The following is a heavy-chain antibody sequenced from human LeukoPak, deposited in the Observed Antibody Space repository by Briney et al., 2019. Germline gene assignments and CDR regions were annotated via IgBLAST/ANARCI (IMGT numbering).Heavy chain of an antibody. D-gene: IGHD3-3*01. V-gene: IGHV1-18*01. J-gene: IGHJ5*02. CDR3: ARDSYFWSGYYTGWFDP. CDR1: GYSFSSYG. CDR2: ISGYNGNT. Sequence: ASVKVSCKSSGYSFSSYGISWVRQAPGQGLEWMGWISGYNGNTKYAQKLQGRVTMTTDTSTSTAYMELRSLRSDDTAVYYCARDSYFWSGYYTGWFDPWGQGTLVTVSS.